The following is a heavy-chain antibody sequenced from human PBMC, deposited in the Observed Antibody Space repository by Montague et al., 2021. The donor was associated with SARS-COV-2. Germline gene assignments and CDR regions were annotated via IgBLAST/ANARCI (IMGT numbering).Heavy chain of an antibody. CDR2: IYYSGST. CDR3: EGTSTYSSGWGINFHYYGMDV. J-gene: IGHJ6*02. D-gene: IGHD6-19*01. CDR1: GGSISSYY. V-gene: IGHV4-59*01. Sequence: SETLSLTCTVSGGSISSYYWSWIRQPPGKGLEWIGYIYYSGSTNYNSSLKSRVTISVDTSKNQFSLKLSPVTAADTAVYYCEGTSTYSSGWGINFHYYGMDVWGQRTTVTVSS.